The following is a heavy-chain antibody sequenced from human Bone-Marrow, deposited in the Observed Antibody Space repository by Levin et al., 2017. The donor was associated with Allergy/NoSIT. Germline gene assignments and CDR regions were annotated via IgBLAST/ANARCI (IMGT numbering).Heavy chain of an antibody. CDR2: IYYSGST. CDR3: ARLQDYTSGYGAQFFDV. V-gene: IGHV4-59*01. Sequence: SETLSLTCTVSGGSINREYWSWIRQPPGKGLEWLGFIYYSGSTMYNPSLKSPITISLDTSKNQFSLTLKSVTAAETAVYYCARLQDYTSGYGAQFFDVWGQGTMVTVSS. CDR1: GGSINREY. D-gene: IGHD6-25*01. J-gene: IGHJ3*01.